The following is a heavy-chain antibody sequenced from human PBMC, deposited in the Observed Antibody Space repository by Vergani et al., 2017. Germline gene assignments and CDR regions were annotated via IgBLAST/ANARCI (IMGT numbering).Heavy chain of an antibody. Sequence: QVQLVQSGAEVKKPGASVKVSCNASGYTFTSYGISWVRQAPGQGLEWMGWISAYNGNTNYAQKLKGRVTMTTDTSKSTCYMEMRSLRSDDTAVYYCARMPYGDYDYYCCMDVWGQGTTVTVSS. D-gene: IGHD4-17*01. V-gene: IGHV1-18*01. J-gene: IGHJ6*02. CDR2: ISAYNGNT. CDR1: GYTFTSYG. CDR3: ARMPYGDYDYYCCMDV.